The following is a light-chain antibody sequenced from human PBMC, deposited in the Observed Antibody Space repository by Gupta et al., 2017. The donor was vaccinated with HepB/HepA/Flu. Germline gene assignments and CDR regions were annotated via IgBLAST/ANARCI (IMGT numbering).Light chain of an antibody. CDR1: QSISSY. V-gene: IGKV1-39*01. CDR3: QQSYSTPLT. J-gene: IGKJ4*01. CDR2: AAS. Sequence: DIQMTQSTFSLSASVGDRVTITCRASQSISSYLNWYQQKPGKAPKLLIYAASSLQSGVPSRFSCSGSGTDFTLTISSLQPEDFATYYCQQSYSTPLTFGGGTKVEIK.